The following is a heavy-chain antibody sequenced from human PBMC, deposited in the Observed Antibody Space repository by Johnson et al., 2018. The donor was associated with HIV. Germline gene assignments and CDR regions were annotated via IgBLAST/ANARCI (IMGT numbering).Heavy chain of an antibody. Sequence: MQLVESGGGVVQPGRSLRLSCAASGFSLGSFGMHWVRQAPGKGLEWVAVISYDGTEKYYAESVKARFTISRDNSKNTLYLVINRVRPEDTAVYYCARGQIAARWSDALHFWGQGTKVTISS. V-gene: IGHV3-30*03. J-gene: IGHJ3*01. D-gene: IGHD6-6*01. CDR2: ISYDGTEK. CDR3: ARGQIAARWSDALHF. CDR1: GFSLGSFG.